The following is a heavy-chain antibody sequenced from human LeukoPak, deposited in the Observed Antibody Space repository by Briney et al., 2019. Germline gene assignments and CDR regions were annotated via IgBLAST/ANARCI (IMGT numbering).Heavy chain of an antibody. Sequence: GSLRLSCAASGFTFSDYYMSWIRQAPGKGLEWVSYISSSGSTIYYADSVKGRFTISRDNAKNSLYLQMNSLRAEDTAVYYCARDSNDFWSGYYKERWFNPWGQGTLVTVSS. V-gene: IGHV3-11*01. CDR3: ARDSNDFWSGYYKERWFNP. CDR1: GFTFSDYY. CDR2: ISSSGSTI. D-gene: IGHD3-3*01. J-gene: IGHJ5*02.